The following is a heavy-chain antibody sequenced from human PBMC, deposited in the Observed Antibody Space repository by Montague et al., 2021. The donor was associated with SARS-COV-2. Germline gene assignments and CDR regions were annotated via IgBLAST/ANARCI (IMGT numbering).Heavy chain of an antibody. CDR1: GGSITSGGYY. CDR3: VSSLPGNQFQFDY. D-gene: IGHD1-14*01. V-gene: IGHV4-31*03. Sequence: TLSLTCSVSGGSITSGGYYWTWIRQRPGGDLEWPGYLYYNGMTHYSPSLKSRASFSLDTSKNQFSLKLTSATATDSALYFCVSSLPGNQFQFDYWGQGALVTVSS. J-gene: IGHJ4*02. CDR2: LYYNGMT.